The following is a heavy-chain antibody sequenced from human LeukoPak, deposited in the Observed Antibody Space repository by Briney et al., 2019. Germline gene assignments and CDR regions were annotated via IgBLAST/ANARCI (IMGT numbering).Heavy chain of an antibody. V-gene: IGHV3-66*01. CDR1: GFTDGTKY. D-gene: IGHD5-24*01. CDR3: ATGKEWMALDY. J-gene: IGHJ4*02. Sequence: GSLRLSCAASGFTDGTKYMTWVRQAPGKRLEWVSIIYRGTETNYADSVKDRFIISRDFSRNTFFLDLNRLRIDDTAIYYCATGKEWMALDYWGQGSLVTVSS. CDR2: IYRGTET.